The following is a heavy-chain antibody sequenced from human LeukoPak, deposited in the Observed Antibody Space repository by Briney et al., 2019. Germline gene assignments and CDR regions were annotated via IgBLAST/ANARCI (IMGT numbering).Heavy chain of an antibody. J-gene: IGHJ4*02. CDR1: GTSLSTFH. CDR3: ARKDGDY. Sequence: SETLSLTCTVSGTSLSTFHWTWFRQPAGQRLEWIGLIYFTGTATLNPSLRSRVAMSVDLAKNQLFLKLASMTAADTALYYCARKDGDYWGQGTLVSVS. V-gene: IGHV4-4*07. CDR2: IYFTGTA.